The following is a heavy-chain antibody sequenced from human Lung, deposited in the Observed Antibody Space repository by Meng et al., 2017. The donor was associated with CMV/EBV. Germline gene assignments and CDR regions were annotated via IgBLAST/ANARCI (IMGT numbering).Heavy chain of an antibody. Sequence: QLQLQESGPGLVKPSQTLSLTCAVSGGSIRSDDNYWTWIRQPPGQGLEWIGRILTGGNIHYNPSLQSRVTISVDTSTNQFSLKMTSVTAADTAIYYCARDNADYHYYFYMDVRGTGTAVTVSS. V-gene: IGHV4-61*02. J-gene: IGHJ6*03. CDR3: ARDNADYHYYFYMDV. CDR1: GGSIRSDDNY. D-gene: IGHD5-12*01. CDR2: ILTGGNI.